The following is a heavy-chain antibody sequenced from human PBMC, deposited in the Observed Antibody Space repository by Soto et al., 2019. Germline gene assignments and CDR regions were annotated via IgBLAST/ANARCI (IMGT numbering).Heavy chain of an antibody. CDR3: ARDLPYYDILTGRRGAFDY. V-gene: IGHV3-33*01. Sequence: GGSLRLSCAASGFTFSSYGMHWVRQAPGKGLEWVAVIWYDGSNKYYADSVKGRFTISRDNSKNTLYLQMNSLRAEDTAVYYCARDLPYYDILTGRRGAFDYWGQGTLVTVSS. D-gene: IGHD3-9*01. CDR1: GFTFSSYG. J-gene: IGHJ4*02. CDR2: IWYDGSNK.